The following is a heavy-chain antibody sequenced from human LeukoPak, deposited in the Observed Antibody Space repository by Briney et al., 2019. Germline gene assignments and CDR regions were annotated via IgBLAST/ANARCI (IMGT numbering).Heavy chain of an antibody. D-gene: IGHD6-13*01. CDR1: GFTFSSYS. J-gene: IGHJ3*02. CDR3: ARGQKAAGLPGDAFDI. CDR2: ISSSSYI. Sequence: GGSLRLSCAASGFTFSSYSMNWVRQAPGKGLEWVSSISSSSYIYYADSVKGRFTISRDNAKNSLYLQMNSLRAEDTAVYYCARGQKAAGLPGDAFDIWGQGTMVTVSS. V-gene: IGHV3-21*01.